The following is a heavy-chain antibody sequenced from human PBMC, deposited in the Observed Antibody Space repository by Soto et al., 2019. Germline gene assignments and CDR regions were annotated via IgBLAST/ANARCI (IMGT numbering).Heavy chain of an antibody. CDR3: ARGIAYDY. D-gene: IGHD6-13*01. Sequence: QVQLQESGPGLVKPSETLSLTCTVSGGSVSSGSYYWSWIRQPPGKGLEWIGYIYYSGSTNYNPALRSRVTTAVDTSKNQFSLKLSSVTAADTAVYYCARGIAYDYWGQGTLVTVSS. J-gene: IGHJ4*02. CDR2: IYYSGST. CDR1: GGSVSSGSYY. V-gene: IGHV4-61*01.